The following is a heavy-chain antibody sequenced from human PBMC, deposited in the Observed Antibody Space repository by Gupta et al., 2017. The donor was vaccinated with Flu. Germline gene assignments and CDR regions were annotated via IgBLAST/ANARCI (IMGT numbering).Heavy chain of an antibody. CDR3: AREKPATYYSYGLEV. CDR1: GYY. D-gene: IGHD2-2*01. V-gene: IGHV1-2*02. Sequence: GYYLHWVRQAPGQGLEWMGWIKTNTGVTNYALKVQGRVTMTRDTSISSASMELRGLTSAPTAVYYCAREKPATYYSYGLEVLG. J-gene: IGHJ6*01. CDR2: IKTNTGVT.